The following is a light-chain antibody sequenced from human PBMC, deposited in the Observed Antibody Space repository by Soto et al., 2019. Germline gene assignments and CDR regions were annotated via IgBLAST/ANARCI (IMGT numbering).Light chain of an antibody. CDR3: QPFMGWPA. Sequence: EIVMTQSPATLLLSTGETATLSCRASQSVRKNLAWYQQKPGQAPRPLIYGTSNRVTGIPDRISGSRSGTEFTFNISRLEAEGFRVYFCQPFMGWPAFRQGTKVDIK. CDR2: GTS. V-gene: IGKV3-15*01. J-gene: IGKJ1*01. CDR1: QSVRKN.